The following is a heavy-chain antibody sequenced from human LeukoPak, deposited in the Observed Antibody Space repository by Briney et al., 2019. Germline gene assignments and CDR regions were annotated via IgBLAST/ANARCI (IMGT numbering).Heavy chain of an antibody. J-gene: IGHJ5*02. Sequence: SQTLSLTCAISGDSFSSNSVTWNWIRQSPSRGLEWLGRTYYRSAWYNDYAVSVRGRITVNPDTSKNQFSLHLNSVTPEDTAVYYCARRLTQYDCFDPWGQGILVTVSS. CDR3: ARRLTQYDCFDP. D-gene: IGHD2-2*01. CDR2: TYYRSAWYN. V-gene: IGHV6-1*01. CDR1: GDSFSSNSVT.